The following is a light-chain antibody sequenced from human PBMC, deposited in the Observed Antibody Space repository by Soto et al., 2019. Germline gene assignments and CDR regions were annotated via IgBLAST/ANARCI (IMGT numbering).Light chain of an antibody. Sequence: SCELTQPPSGSVAPGQTARIACGADNIGSKSVHWYQQKPGQAPVLVVYDNSDRPSGIPERFSGSNSGNTATLTISRVEAGDEADYYCQQRSNWPRTFGQGTK. V-gene: IGLV3-21*02. J-gene: IGLJ3*02. CDR3: QQRSNWPRT. CDR2: DNS. CDR1: NIGSKS.